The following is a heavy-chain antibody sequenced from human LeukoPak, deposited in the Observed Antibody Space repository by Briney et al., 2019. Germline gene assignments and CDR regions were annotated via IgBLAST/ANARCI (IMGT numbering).Heavy chain of an antibody. J-gene: IGHJ4*02. D-gene: IGHD5-18*01. CDR3: ARSSGYSYGYDSY. V-gene: IGHV5-51*01. CDR2: IYPGDSDT. CDR1: GYSFTSYW. Sequence: GESLKISCKGSGYSFTSYWIGWVRQMPGKGLECMGIIYPGDSDTRYSPSSQGQVTISADRSISTAYLQWSSLKASDTAMYYCARSSGYSYGYDSYWGQGTQVTVSS.